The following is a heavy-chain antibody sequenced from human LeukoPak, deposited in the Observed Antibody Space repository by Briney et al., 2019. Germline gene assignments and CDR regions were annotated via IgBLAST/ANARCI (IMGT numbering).Heavy chain of an antibody. Sequence: GASVKVSCKASGYTFTSYGISWVRQAPGQGVEWMGWISAYNGNTNYAQKLQGRVTMTTDTSTSTAYMELRSLRSDDTAVYYCARKGYDILTGEIDYWGQGTLVTVSS. J-gene: IGHJ4*02. CDR1: GYTFTSYG. D-gene: IGHD3-9*01. CDR2: ISAYNGNT. CDR3: ARKGYDILTGEIDY. V-gene: IGHV1-18*01.